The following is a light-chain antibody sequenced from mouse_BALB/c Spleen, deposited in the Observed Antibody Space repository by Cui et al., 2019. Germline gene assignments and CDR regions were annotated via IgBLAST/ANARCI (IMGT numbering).Light chain of an antibody. V-gene: IGKV4-55*01. J-gene: IGKJ4*01. CDR1: SSVSY. CDR3: QQWSSYPFT. Sequence: QIVLTQSPAIMSASPGEKVTMTCSASSSVSYMYWYQQKPGSSPRLLIYDTSNLASGVPVRFSGSGSGTSYSLTISRMEAEDAATYYCQQWSSYPFTFGSGTKWEIK. CDR2: DTS.